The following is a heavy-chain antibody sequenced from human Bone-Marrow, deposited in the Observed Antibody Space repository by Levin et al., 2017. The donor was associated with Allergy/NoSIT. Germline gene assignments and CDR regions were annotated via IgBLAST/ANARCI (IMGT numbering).Heavy chain of an antibody. D-gene: IGHD3-10*01. CDR2: IYYSGST. Sequence: PSETLSLTCTVSGGSISSSSYYWGWIRQPPGKGLEWIGSIYYSGSTYYNPSLKSRVTISVDTSKNHFSLKLSSVTAADTAVYYCARHGAGRRITMDRGVIIRKYWYFDLWGRGTLVTVSS. CDR3: ARHGAGRRITMDRGVIIRKYWYFDL. V-gene: IGHV4-39*01. J-gene: IGHJ2*01. CDR1: GGSISSSSYY.